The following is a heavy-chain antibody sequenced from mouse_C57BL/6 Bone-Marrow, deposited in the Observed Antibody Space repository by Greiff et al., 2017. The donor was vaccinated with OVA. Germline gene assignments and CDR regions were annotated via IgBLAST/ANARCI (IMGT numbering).Heavy chain of an antibody. CDR1: GYTFTDYE. CDR3: TLYGSLSGFAY. V-gene: IGHV1-15*01. D-gene: IGHD1-1*01. J-gene: IGHJ3*01. CDR2: IDPETGGT. Sequence: QVQLKQSGAELVRPGASVTLSCKASGYTFTDYEMHWVKQTPVHGLEWIGAIDPETGGTAYNQKFKGKAILTADKSSSTAYMELRSLTSEDSAVDYCTLYGSLSGFAYWGQGTLVTVSA.